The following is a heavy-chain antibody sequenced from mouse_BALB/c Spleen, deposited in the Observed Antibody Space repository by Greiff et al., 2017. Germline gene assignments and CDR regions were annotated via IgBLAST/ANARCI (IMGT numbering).Heavy chain of an antibody. D-gene: IGHD1-1*01. CDR2: IYPGSGST. CDR3: TRSWGYYYGSSPFAY. J-gene: IGHJ3*01. Sequence: LQQPGSELVRPGASVKLSCKASGYTFTSYWMHWVKQRHGQGLEWIGNIYPGSGSTNYDEKFKSKGTLTVDTSSSTAYMHLSSLTSEDSAVYYCTRSWGYYYGSSPFAYWGQGTLVTVSA. CDR1: GYTFTSYW. V-gene: IGHV1S22*01.